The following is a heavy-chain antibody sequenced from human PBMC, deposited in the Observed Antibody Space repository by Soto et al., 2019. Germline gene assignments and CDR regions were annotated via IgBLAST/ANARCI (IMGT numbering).Heavy chain of an antibody. CDR3: ARDFGSGYDFDF. J-gene: IGHJ4*02. Sequence: QVQLQESGPGLVKSSETLSLTCTVSGVSVSSGLHYWSWLRQPPGKGPEWIGHIYHDGNTRYNPSLKSRVTISIDTSKNQFSLRLSSLTAADTAIYYCARDFGSGYDFDFWGQGTLVTVSS. CDR2: IYHDGNT. CDR1: GVSVSSGLHY. V-gene: IGHV4-61*01. D-gene: IGHD3-3*01.